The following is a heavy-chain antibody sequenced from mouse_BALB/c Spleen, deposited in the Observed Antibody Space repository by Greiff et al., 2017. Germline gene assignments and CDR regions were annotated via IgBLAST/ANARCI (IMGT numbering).Heavy chain of an antibody. CDR1: GYSITSDYA. CDR2: ISYSGST. Sequence: EVQGVESGPGLVKPSQSLSLTCTVTGYSITSDYAWNWIRQFPGNKLEWMGYISYSGSTSYNPSLKSRISITRDTSKNQFFLQLNSVTTEDTATYYCARWPFGHYGSTTRAYWGQGTLVTVSA. J-gene: IGHJ3*01. CDR3: ARWPFGHYGSTTRAY. D-gene: IGHD1-1*01. V-gene: IGHV3-2*02.